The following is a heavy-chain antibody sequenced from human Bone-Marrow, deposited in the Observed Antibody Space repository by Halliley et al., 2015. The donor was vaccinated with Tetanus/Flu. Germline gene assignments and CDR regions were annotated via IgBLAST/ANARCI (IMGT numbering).Heavy chain of an antibody. V-gene: IGHV3-7*03. D-gene: IGHD1-1*01. CDR2: IGQDGGER. CDR3: AAGTGWTREY. Sequence: KGLGWAANIGQDGGERNYVDSVKGRFTISRDNAKNSLYLQMNSRTFADTAVYYCAAGTGWTREYGGQGTLVTVSS. J-gene: IGHJ4*02.